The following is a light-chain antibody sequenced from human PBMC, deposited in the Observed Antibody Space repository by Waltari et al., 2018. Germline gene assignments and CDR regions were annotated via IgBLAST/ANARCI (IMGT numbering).Light chain of an antibody. J-gene: IGKJ2*01. Sequence: IVLPHSPATLSLSPGERATLSCRASQSIGSFLAWYQQKVGQAPRLLIYDAFNRAPGVPARFSGSGSGTDFTLTISSLEPEDFVVYFCQQRSNWPRTFGQGTKLEIK. CDR1: QSIGSF. V-gene: IGKV3-11*01. CDR2: DAF. CDR3: QQRSNWPRT.